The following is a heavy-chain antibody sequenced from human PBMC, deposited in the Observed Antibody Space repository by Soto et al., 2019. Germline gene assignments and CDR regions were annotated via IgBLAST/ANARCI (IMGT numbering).Heavy chain of an antibody. V-gene: IGHV5-51*01. Sequence: GESLKISCKGSGYSFTSYWIGWVRQMPGKGLEWMGIIHPSDFDTRYSPSFQGQVTISADKSISTAYLQWSSLRASDTAMYYCARGISVTATTPYFDYWGQGAQVTV. D-gene: IGHD2-21*02. CDR2: IHPSDFDT. CDR1: GYSFTSYW. J-gene: IGHJ4*02. CDR3: ARGISVTATTPYFDY.